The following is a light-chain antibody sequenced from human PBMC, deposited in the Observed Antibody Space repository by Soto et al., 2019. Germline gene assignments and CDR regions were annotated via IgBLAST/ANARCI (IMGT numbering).Light chain of an antibody. V-gene: IGLV2-11*01. CDR3: SSYAGSYLWV. CDR2: DVT. CDR1: SGDVGGYNY. J-gene: IGLJ3*02. Sequence: QSVLTQPRSLSGSPGHSVTISCTGTSGDVGGYNYVAWYQQRAGEAPELMIYDVTKRPSGVPDRFSGSKSGNTAFLTISGLHSDDEADYYCSSYAGSYLWVFGGGTKLTVL.